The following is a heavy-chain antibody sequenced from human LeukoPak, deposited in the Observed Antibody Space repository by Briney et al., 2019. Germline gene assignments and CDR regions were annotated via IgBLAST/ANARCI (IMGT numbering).Heavy chain of an antibody. V-gene: IGHV3-23*01. CDR2: ISGNGRST. D-gene: IGHD3-22*01. J-gene: IGHJ4*02. CDR3: TNGGDYYDSSGYYSLPISDY. Sequence: GGSLRLSCAASGFTFSSYAMSWVRQAPGKGLEWVSAISGNGRSTYYADSVKGRFTISRDNSKNTLYLRMNSLRAEDTAVYYCTNGGDYYDSSGYYSLPISDYWGQGTLVTVSS. CDR1: GFTFSSYA.